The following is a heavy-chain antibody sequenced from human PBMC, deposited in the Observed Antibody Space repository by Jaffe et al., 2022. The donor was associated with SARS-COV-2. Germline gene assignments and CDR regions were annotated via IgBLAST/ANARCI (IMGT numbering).Heavy chain of an antibody. D-gene: IGHD3-16*01. CDR1: NGSISGSYL. V-gene: IGHV4-61*02. CDR2: LSPTGGS. CDR3: ARAGGILSWFDS. J-gene: IGHJ5*01. Sequence: VQLEESGPGLVRPSQTLSLSCTVSNGSISGSYLWTWIRQTAAKRLEWIGRLSPTGGSTYNPSLRGRVTMSLISSRNQFFLTLRSLTAADSGLYFCARAGGILSWFDSWGQGTLVTVSS.